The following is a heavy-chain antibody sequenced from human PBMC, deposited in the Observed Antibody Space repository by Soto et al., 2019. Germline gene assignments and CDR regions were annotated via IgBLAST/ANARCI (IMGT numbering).Heavy chain of an antibody. CDR2: ISGSGGST. CDR3: AKDVTMVRD. CDR1: GYTFTSYG. D-gene: IGHD3-10*01. Sequence: SCKASGYTFTSYGISWVRQAPGKGLEWVSAISGSGGSTYYADSVKGRFTISRDNSKNTLYLQMNSLRAEDTAVYYCAKDVTMVRDWGQGTLVTVSS. J-gene: IGHJ4*02. V-gene: IGHV3-23*01.